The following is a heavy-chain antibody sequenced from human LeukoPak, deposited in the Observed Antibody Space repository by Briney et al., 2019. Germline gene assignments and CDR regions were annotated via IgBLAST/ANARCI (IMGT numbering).Heavy chain of an antibody. CDR2: ISGSGGST. CDR3: AKEWSSSWYEYFQH. CDR1: RFTFSSYA. Sequence: GGSLRLSCAASRFTFSSYAMNWVRQAPGKVLEWVSAISGSGGSTYYADSVKGRFTISRDNSKNTLYLQMNSLRAEDTAVYYCAKEWSSSWYEYFQHWGQGTLVTVSS. J-gene: IGHJ1*01. D-gene: IGHD6-13*01. V-gene: IGHV3-23*01.